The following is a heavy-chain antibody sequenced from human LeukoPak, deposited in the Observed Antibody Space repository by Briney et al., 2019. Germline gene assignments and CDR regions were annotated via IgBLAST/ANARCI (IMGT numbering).Heavy chain of an antibody. V-gene: IGHV4-34*01. CDR3: ARVFLSHIVAEPPTVVRYFDY. CDR2: INHSGST. D-gene: IGHD2-2*01. Sequence: PSETLSLTCAVYGGSFSGYYWSWIRQPPGKGLEWIGEINHSGSTNYKPSLKSRITISVDTSKNQFSLKLRSAIAADTAVYYCARVFLSHIVAEPPTVVRYFDYWGQGTLVTVSS. CDR1: GGSFSGYY. J-gene: IGHJ4*02.